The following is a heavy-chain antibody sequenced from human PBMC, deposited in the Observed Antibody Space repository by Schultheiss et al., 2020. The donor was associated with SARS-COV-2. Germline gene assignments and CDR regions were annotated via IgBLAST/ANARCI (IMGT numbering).Heavy chain of an antibody. Sequence: GESLKISCAASGFTFSSYAMSWVRQAPGKGLEWVSAISGSGGSTYYADSVKGRFTISRDNSKNTLYLQMNSLRAEDTAVYYCALRMITFGGVIVAGAFDIWGQGTMVTVSS. V-gene: IGHV3-23*01. CDR3: ALRMITFGGVIVAGAFDI. J-gene: IGHJ3*02. CDR2: ISGSGGST. D-gene: IGHD3-16*02. CDR1: GFTFSSYA.